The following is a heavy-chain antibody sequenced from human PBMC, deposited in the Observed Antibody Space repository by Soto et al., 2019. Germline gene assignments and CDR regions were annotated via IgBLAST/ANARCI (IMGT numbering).Heavy chain of an antibody. CDR2: IWYDGRHK. CDR1: GFTFSTYG. V-gene: IGHV3-33*01. CDR3: ARAVGPFDY. Sequence: QVRLVESGGGVVQPGRSLRLSCAASGFTFSTYGMHWVRQAPGTGLEWVAVIWYDGRHKDYADSVKGRFTISRDNSKNTLYLQMNSLRVEDTAVYYCARAVGPFDYWGQGTLVAVSS. J-gene: IGHJ4*02. D-gene: IGHD1-26*01.